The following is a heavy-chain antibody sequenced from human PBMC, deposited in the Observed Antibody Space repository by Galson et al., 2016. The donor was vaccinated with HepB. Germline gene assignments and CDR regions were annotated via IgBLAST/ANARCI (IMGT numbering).Heavy chain of an antibody. CDR3: ARASRHNVESSPLDY. Sequence: SVKVSCKASGYIFTNYGVTWVRQAPGQGLEWVGWIRGNSDHASNAQTFDGRVTMTTDPSTRTAYMELRSLTPDDTAVYYCARASRHNVESSPLDYWGPGTLVIVSS. D-gene: IGHD6-13*01. V-gene: IGHV1-18*04. J-gene: IGHJ4*02. CDR1: GYIFTNYG. CDR2: IRGNSDHA.